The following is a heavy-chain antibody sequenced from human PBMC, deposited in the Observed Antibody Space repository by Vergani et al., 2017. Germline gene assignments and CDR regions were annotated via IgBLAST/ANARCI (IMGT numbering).Heavy chain of an antibody. Sequence: EVQLLESGGDLVQPGGSLRLSCAASGFTFNHYAMNWVRQAPGKGLEWVSGISGSGGSTYYAGSVKGRFTISRDSSKNTLYLQMNSLRAEDTAVYYCAKNAVGASNWFDPWGQGTLVTVSS. V-gene: IGHV3-23*01. CDR2: ISGSGGST. CDR3: AKNAVGASNWFDP. CDR1: GFTFNHYA. J-gene: IGHJ5*02. D-gene: IGHD1-26*01.